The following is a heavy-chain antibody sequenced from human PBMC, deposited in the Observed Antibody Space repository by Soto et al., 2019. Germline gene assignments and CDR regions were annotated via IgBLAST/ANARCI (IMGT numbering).Heavy chain of an antibody. CDR2: SRTSSRDT. D-gene: IGHD2-15*01. CDR1: GYTFNRYA. Sequence: QVHLVQSGAEVKKPGASVKVSCKASGYTFNRYAIHWVRQAPGQSLEGMGWSRTSSRDTKYSEKTQGRATITTDTSASTAYLELGSLSSEDTAVYYCARDIQDCSGGSCGYYFDYWGQGTLVTVSA. J-gene: IGHJ4*02. CDR3: ARDIQDCSGGSCGYYFDY. V-gene: IGHV1-3*04.